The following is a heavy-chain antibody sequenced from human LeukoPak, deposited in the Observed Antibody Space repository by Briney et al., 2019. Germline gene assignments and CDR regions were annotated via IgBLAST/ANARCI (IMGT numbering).Heavy chain of an antibody. CDR1: GYSIKNGYY. V-gene: IGHV4-38-2*02. J-gene: IGHJ3*02. D-gene: IGHD6-6*01. CDR2: IYHSGST. Sequence: SETLSLTCTVSGYSIKNGYYWGWIRQPPGKGLEWIGSIYHSGSTYDNPSLKSRVTISVDTSKNQFSLQLNSVTPEDTAVYYCARDVLHSSSPDDAFDIWGQGTMVTVSS. CDR3: ARDVLHSSSPDDAFDI.